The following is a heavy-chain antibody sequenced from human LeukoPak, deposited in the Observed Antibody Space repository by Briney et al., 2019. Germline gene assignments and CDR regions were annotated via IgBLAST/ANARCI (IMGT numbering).Heavy chain of an antibody. CDR3: ARVDTAMDSSGFDY. CDR2: INHSGST. V-gene: IGHV4-34*01. Sequence: SETLSLTCAVYGGSFSGYYWSWIRQPPGKGLEWIGEINHSGSTNYNPSLKSRVTISVDTSKNQFSLKLSSVTAADTAVYYCARVDTAMDSSGFDYWGQGTLVTASS. D-gene: IGHD5-18*01. J-gene: IGHJ4*02. CDR1: GGSFSGYY.